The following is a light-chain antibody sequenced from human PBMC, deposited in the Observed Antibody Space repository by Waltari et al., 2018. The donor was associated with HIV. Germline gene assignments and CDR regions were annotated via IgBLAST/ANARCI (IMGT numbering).Light chain of an antibody. CDR2: EVT. Sequence: QSDLTQPPSVSGSPGQSVTISCTGGSSDVGVSDRVSWYQQRPGTAPKLILYEVTNRPSGVPDRSGSRSGKTASLAISGLQAEDEADYYCTSYATYSPVVFGGGTKLTVV. CDR1: SSDVGVSDR. CDR3: TSYATYSPVV. V-gene: IGLV2-18*02. J-gene: IGLJ3*02.